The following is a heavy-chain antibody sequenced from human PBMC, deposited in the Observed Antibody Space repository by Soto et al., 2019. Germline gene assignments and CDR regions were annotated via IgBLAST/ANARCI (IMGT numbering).Heavy chain of an antibody. V-gene: IGHV3-23*01. CDR2: ISGSGDRT. Sequence: GGSLRLSCAASGLTFNNYGISWVRQAPGKGLQWVSSISGSGDRTYYADSVKGRFTISRDNSKNTLYLQMNSLRAEDTALYYCANPQALYSGTDYDNFHHWGQGTLVTVSS. D-gene: IGHD1-26*01. J-gene: IGHJ1*01. CDR1: GLTFNNYG. CDR3: ANPQALYSGTDYDNFHH.